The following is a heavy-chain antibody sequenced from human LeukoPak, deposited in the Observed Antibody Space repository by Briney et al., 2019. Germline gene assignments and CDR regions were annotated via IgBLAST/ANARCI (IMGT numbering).Heavy chain of an antibody. CDR1: GGSFSGYY. CDR2: INHSGST. D-gene: IGHD6-13*01. V-gene: IGHV4-34*01. CDR3: ASRAPGIAAAGVGNWFDP. Sequence: SETLSLTCAVYGGSFSGYYWSWIRQPPGKGLEWIGEINHSGSTNYNPSLKSRVTISVDTSKNQFSLKLSSVTAADTAVYYCASRAPGIAAAGVGNWFDPWGQGTLVTVSS. J-gene: IGHJ5*02.